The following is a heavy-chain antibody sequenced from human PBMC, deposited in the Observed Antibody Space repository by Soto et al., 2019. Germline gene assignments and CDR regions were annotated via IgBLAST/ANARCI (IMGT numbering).Heavy chain of an antibody. CDR1: GGSISSGGYY. CDR2: IYYSGST. V-gene: IGHV4-31*03. Sequence: SETLSLTCTVSGGSISSGGYYWSWIRQHPGKGLEWIGYIYYSGSTYYNPSLKSRVTISVDTSKNQFSLKLSSVTAADTAVYYCARVAPVLRFLEWLSHGPFDYWGQGTLVTVSS. CDR3: ARVAPVLRFLEWLSHGPFDY. J-gene: IGHJ4*02. D-gene: IGHD3-3*01.